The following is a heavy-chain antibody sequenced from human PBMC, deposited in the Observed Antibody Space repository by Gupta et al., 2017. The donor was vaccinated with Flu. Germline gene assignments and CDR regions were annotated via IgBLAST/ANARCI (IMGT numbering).Heavy chain of an antibody. J-gene: IGHJ3*02. CDR2: ISGSGGST. CDR3: AKDLVDTGGDYSLDAFDI. CDR1: GFTFSSYA. D-gene: IGHD4-11*01. V-gene: IGHV3-23*01. Sequence: EVQLLESGGGLVQPGGSLRLSCAASGFTFSSYAMSWVRQAPGKGLEWVSAISGSGGSTYYADSVKGRFTISRDNSKNTLYLQMNSLRAEDTAVYYCAKDLVDTGGDYSLDAFDIWGQGTMVTVSS.